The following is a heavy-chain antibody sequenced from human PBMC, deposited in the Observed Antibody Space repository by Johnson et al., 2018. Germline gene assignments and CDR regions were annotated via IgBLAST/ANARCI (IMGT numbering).Heavy chain of an antibody. D-gene: IGHD2-15*01. Sequence: QVQLVESGGGVVQPGRSLRLSCVASGFTFSSYGMHWVRQAPGKGLEWVAVISYAGSNKYSADSVKGGFTIPRYNSKNTMYLQMKSLRADDTAGYYCAKGQVGCSGESCYSYYYYSYGMDVWGQGTTVTVSS. V-gene: IGHV3-30*18. CDR2: ISYAGSNK. J-gene: IGHJ6*02. CDR1: GFTFSSYG. CDR3: AKGQVGCSGESCYSYYYYSYGMDV.